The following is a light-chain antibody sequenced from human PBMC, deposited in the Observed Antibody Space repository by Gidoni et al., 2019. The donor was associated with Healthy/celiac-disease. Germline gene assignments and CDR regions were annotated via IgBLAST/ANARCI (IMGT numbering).Light chain of an antibody. J-gene: IGKJ2*02. CDR3: QQYDNLPRT. CDR1: QDISNY. V-gene: IGKV1-33*01. Sequence: DIQMCQSPSSLSASVGDRVTITCQASQDISNYLNWYQQKPGKAPKLLIYDASNLETGVPSRFSGSGSGTDFTFTISSLQPEDIATYYCQQYDNLPRTFGQGTKLEIK. CDR2: DAS.